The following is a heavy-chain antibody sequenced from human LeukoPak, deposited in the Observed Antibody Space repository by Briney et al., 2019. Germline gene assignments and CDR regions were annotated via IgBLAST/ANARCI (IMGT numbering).Heavy chain of an antibody. CDR3: TRDTDGSLDY. CDR1: GFTFSSYS. Sequence: GGSLRLSCAASGFTFSSYSMNWVRQAPGKGLEWVSSISSSSSYIYYADSVKGRFTISRDNPKNSLYLQMNNLRADDTAVYYCTRDTDGSLDYWGQGILVTVAS. CDR2: ISSSSSYI. J-gene: IGHJ4*02. D-gene: IGHD1-26*01. V-gene: IGHV3-21*01.